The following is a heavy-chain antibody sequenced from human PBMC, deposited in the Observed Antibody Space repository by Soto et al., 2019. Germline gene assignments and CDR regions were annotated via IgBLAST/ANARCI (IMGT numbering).Heavy chain of an antibody. CDR3: AKEGGIVGATAADY. D-gene: IGHD1-26*01. J-gene: IGHJ4*02. V-gene: IGHV4-31*03. Sequence: QVQLQESGPGLVKPSQTLSLTCTVSGGSISSGGYYWSWIRQHPGKGLEWIGYIYYSGSAYYNPSLRSRVTISVDTSKKQLSLKLSSVTAADTAVYYCAKEGGIVGATAADYWGQGTLVTVSS. CDR2: IYYSGSA. CDR1: GGSISSGGYY.